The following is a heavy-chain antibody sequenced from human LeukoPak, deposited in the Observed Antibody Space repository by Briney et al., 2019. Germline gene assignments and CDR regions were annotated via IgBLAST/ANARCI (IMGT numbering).Heavy chain of an antibody. J-gene: IGHJ4*02. CDR1: GFTFSSYE. CDR2: ISSSGSTI. Sequence: GGSLRLSCAASGFTFSSYEMNWVRLAPGKGLEWVSYISSSGSTIYYADSVKGRFTISRDNAKNSLYLQMNSLRAEDTAVYYCARDWKGIDYWGQGTLVTVSS. V-gene: IGHV3-48*03. D-gene: IGHD1-1*01. CDR3: ARDWKGIDY.